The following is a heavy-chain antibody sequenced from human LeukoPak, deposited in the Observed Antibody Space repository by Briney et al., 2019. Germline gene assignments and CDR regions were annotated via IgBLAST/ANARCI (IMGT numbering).Heavy chain of an antibody. J-gene: IGHJ6*03. CDR3: ARENDGSGSWTMTYYYYYYMDV. V-gene: IGHV4-39*07. Sequence: SETLSLTCTVSGGSISSSSYYWGWIRQPPGKGLEWIGSIYYSGSTYYNPSLKSRVTISVDTSKNQFSLRLSSVTAADTAVYYCARENDGSGSWTMTYYYYYYMDVWGKGATVTVSS. CDR2: IYYSGST. D-gene: IGHD3-10*01. CDR1: GGSISSSSYY.